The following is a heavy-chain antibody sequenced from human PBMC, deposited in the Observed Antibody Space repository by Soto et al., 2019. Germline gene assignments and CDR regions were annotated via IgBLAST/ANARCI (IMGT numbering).Heavy chain of an antibody. D-gene: IGHD3-16*02. CDR3: AKGSIWGSYRYEAYYFDY. J-gene: IGHJ4*02. CDR2: MSGSGGSI. V-gene: IGHV3-23*01. Sequence: DVKLLESGGGLVQPGGSLRLSCAASGFTFSNYAMSWVRQAPGKGLEWVSAMSGSGGSIYYADSVKGRFTVSRDNSKNTLYLQMNSLRAEDTAVYYCAKGSIWGSYRYEAYYFDYWGQGTLVTVSS. CDR1: GFTFSNYA.